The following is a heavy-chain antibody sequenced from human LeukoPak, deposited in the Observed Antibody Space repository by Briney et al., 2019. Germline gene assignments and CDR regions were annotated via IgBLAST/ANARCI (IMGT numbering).Heavy chain of an antibody. V-gene: IGHV1-8*01. Sequence: ASVKVSCKASGYTFTSYDINWVRQAPGQGLEWMGWMNPNSGNTGYAQKFQGRVTMTRNTSISTAYMELSSLRSEDTAVYYCARRPGRGYYYYMDVWGKGTTVTVSS. J-gene: IGHJ6*03. CDR2: MNPNSGNT. D-gene: IGHD3-10*01. CDR3: ARRPGRGYYYYMDV. CDR1: GYTFTSYD.